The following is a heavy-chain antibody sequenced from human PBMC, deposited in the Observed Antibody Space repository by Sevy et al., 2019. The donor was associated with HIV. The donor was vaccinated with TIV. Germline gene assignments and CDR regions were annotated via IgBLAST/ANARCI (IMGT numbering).Heavy chain of an antibody. CDR1: GESFSNYY. J-gene: IGHJ4*02. V-gene: IGHV4-34*01. CDR3: ARGPKPLRSDYGDYRGVGYYFDS. D-gene: IGHD4-17*01. Sequence: SETLSLTCAVYGESFSNYYWSWIRLSPGKGLESIGEIDHSGSSDNNPSLKSRVTMSVDTSKNQFSLKLTSVPAAETAVYYCARGPKPLRSDYGDYRGVGYYFDSWGQGTLVTVSS. CDR2: IDHSGSS.